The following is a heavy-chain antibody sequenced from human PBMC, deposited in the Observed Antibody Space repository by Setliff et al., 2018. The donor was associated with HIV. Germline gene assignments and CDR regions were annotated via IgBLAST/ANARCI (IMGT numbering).Heavy chain of an antibody. CDR2: ISAYNGNT. Sequence: ASVKVSCKASGYTFTSYGISWVRQAPGQGLEWMGWISAYNGNTNYAQKLQGRVTMTTDTSTSTAYMELRSLRSDDAAVYYCARDVDYTDAFDIWGQGTMVTVPS. J-gene: IGHJ3*02. V-gene: IGHV1-18*01. CDR1: GYTFTSYG. CDR3: ARDVDYTDAFDI. D-gene: IGHD4-4*01.